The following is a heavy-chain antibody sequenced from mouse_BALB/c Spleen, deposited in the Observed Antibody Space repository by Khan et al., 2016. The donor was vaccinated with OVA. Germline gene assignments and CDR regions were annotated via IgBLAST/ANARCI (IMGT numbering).Heavy chain of an antibody. V-gene: IGHV1-4*01. D-gene: IGHD2-14*01. CDR1: SYTFTSYT. Sequence: VQLQESGAELARPGASVKMSCKASSYTFTSYTIHWIKQRPGQGLEWIGYINPSSGYTNYNQKFKDKATLTADKSSTTAYMQLSSLTSDDSAVYYCARDGAYYRNDGWFAYWGQGTLVTVSA. J-gene: IGHJ3*01. CDR3: ARDGAYYRNDGWFAY. CDR2: INPSSGYT.